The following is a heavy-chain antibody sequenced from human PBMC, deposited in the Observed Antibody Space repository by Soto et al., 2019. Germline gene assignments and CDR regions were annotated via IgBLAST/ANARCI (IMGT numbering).Heavy chain of an antibody. J-gene: IGHJ6*02. CDR3: ARDSGGDFFYYGMDV. D-gene: IGHD2-15*01. CDR1: GGSVSSGSYY. Sequence: PSETLSLTCTVSGGSVSSGSYYWSWIRQPPGKGLEWIGYIYYSGSTNYNPSLKSRVAISVDTSKNQFSLKLSSVTAADTAVYYCARDSGGDFFYYGMDVWGQGTTVTVSS. V-gene: IGHV4-61*01. CDR2: IYYSGST.